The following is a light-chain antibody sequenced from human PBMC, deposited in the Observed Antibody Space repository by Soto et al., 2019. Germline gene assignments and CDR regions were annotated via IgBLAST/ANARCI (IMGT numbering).Light chain of an antibody. Sequence: DIQMTQSPSSLSASVGDRVTISCRSSQIISGFLNWYQQKPGKAPKLLIFLASTLQSGVPSRFSGSGSGTDFTLTISSLQPEDFATYYCQQSYTVPLTFGQGTKVDI. J-gene: IGKJ1*01. CDR3: QQSYTVPLT. CDR2: LAS. V-gene: IGKV1-39*01. CDR1: QIISGF.